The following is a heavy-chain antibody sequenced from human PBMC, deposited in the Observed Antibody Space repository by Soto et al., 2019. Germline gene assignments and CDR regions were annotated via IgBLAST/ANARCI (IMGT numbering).Heavy chain of an antibody. Sequence: ASVKVSCKASGGTFSSYAISWVRQAPGQGFEWMGGIIPIFGTANYAQKFQGRVTITADESTSTAYMELSSLRSEDTAVYYCARDSRYYDFWSGSRLRGYYYYGMDVWGQGTTVTVSS. D-gene: IGHD3-3*01. V-gene: IGHV1-69*13. CDR1: GGTFSSYA. CDR2: IIPIFGTA. J-gene: IGHJ6*02. CDR3: ARDSRYYDFWSGSRLRGYYYYGMDV.